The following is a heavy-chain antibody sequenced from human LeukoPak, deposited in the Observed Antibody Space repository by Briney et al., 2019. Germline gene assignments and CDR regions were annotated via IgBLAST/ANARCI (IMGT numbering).Heavy chain of an antibody. Sequence: KPSETLSLTCTVSGGSISSYYWSWIRQPPGKGLEWIGYIYYSRSTNYNPSLKSRVTISVDTSKNQFSLKLRSVTAADTAVYYCARVTGYMIEDYFDYWGQGTLVTVSS. D-gene: IGHD3-22*01. J-gene: IGHJ4*02. CDR3: ARVTGYMIEDYFDY. V-gene: IGHV4-59*01. CDR1: GGSISSYY. CDR2: IYYSRST.